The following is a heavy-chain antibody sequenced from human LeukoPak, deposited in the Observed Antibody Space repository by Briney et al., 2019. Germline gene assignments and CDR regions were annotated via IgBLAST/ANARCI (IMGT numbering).Heavy chain of an antibody. D-gene: IGHD3-9*01. CDR1: GYTFTSYA. V-gene: IGHV1-3*01. CDR3: ARAGLNYDILTGYYTGYYYGMDV. Sequence: ASVKVSCKASGYTFTSYAMHWVRQAPGQRLEGVGWINPVKGNTKYSQKFQDRVTITRDTSASTAYMELSRLRSEDTAVYYCARAGLNYDILTGYYTGYYYGMDVWGKGTTVTVSS. J-gene: IGHJ6*04. CDR2: INPVKGNT.